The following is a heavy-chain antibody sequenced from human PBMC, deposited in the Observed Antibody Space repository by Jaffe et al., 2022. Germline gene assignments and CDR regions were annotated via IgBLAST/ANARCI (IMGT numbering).Heavy chain of an antibody. D-gene: IGHD3-10*01. CDR1: GFTFSSYG. V-gene: IGHV3-30*18. CDR2: ISYDGSNK. J-gene: IGHJ4*02. CDR3: AKDYYGSGSYYKIAVATLFDY. Sequence: QVQLVESGGGVVQPGRSLRLSCAASGFTFSSYGMHWVRQAPGKGLEWVAVISYDGSNKYYADSVKGRFTISRDNSKNTLYLQMNSLRAEDTAVYYCAKDYYGSGSYYKIAVATLFDYWGQGTLVTVSS.